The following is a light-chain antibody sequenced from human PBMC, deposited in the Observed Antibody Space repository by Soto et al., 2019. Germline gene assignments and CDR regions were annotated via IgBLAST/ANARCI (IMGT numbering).Light chain of an antibody. V-gene: IGLV2-8*01. CDR2: EVS. Sequence: QSALTQPPSASGSPGQSVTISCTGTSSDVGGYNYVSWYQQHPGKAPKLMISEVSKRPSGVPDRFSGSKSGNTASLTVSGLHAEDEADYYCSSFAGNNNYVFGGGTKLTVL. CDR3: SSFAGNNNYV. CDR1: SSDVGGYNY. J-gene: IGLJ2*01.